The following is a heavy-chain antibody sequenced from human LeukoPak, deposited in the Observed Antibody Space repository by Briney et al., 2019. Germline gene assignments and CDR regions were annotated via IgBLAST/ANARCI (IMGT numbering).Heavy chain of an antibody. D-gene: IGHD3-10*01. Sequence: PGGSLRLSCAASGFTFSSYAMSWVRQAPGKGLEWVSAISGSGGSTYYADSVKGRFTISRDNSKNTLYLQMNSLRAEDTAVYYCAKGGLLWFGEFMGDYWGQGTLVTVSS. CDR1: GFTFSSYA. V-gene: IGHV3-23*01. CDR3: AKGGLLWFGEFMGDY. CDR2: ISGSGGST. J-gene: IGHJ4*02.